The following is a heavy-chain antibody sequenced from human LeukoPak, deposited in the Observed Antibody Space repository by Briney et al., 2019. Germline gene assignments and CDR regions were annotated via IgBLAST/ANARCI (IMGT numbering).Heavy chain of an antibody. CDR3: ARVGLSNTKEHFANEHFDY. D-gene: IGHD4/OR15-4a*01. CDR1: GGSFSGYY. V-gene: IGHV4-34*01. J-gene: IGHJ4*02. Sequence: SETLSLTCAVYGGSFSGYYWSWIRQPPGKGLEWIGEINHSGSTNYNPSFQSRVTISMDTSKNQFSLRLRSVTAADTAVYYCARVGLSNTKEHFANEHFDYWGRGALVTVSS. CDR2: INHSGST.